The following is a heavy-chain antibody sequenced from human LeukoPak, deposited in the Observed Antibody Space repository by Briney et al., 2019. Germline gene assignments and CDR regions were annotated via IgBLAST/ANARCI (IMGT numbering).Heavy chain of an antibody. CDR2: ITDRGST. Sequence: PSETLSLTCTVSGGSISSGGYYWTWIRQLPGEGLEWIGEITDRGSTNYNPSLRRRVTLSVDTSKSQFSLKVSSVTAADTSVFYCARGRGHSSGWGHYYYSIDVWGQGTTVIVSS. J-gene: IGHJ6*02. CDR3: ARGRGHSSGWGHYYYSIDV. CDR1: GGSISSGGYY. V-gene: IGHV4-39*07. D-gene: IGHD6-19*01.